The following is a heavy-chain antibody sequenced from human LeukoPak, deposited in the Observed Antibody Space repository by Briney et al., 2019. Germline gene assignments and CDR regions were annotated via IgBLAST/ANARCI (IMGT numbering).Heavy chain of an antibody. Sequence: SETLSLTCAVYGGSFSGYYWSWIRQPPGKGLEWIGEINHSGSTNYNPSLKSRVTISVDTSKNQFSLKLGSVTAADTAVYYCARGSGIAAAGTRGWFNPWGQGTLVTVFS. J-gene: IGHJ5*02. CDR1: GGSFSGYY. CDR3: ARGSGIAAAGTRGWFNP. V-gene: IGHV4-34*01. CDR2: INHSGST. D-gene: IGHD6-13*01.